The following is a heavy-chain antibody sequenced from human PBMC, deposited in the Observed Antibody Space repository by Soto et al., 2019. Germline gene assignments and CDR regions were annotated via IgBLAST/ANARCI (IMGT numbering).Heavy chain of an antibody. V-gene: IGHV3-23*02. CDR3: TKDRVPDGIYSFDY. D-gene: IGHD2-15*01. Sequence: EIQLLESGGDLVQPGGSLRLSCAASGFSFSDYSMNWVRQAPGKGLEWVSFIDLSGSTTYYRDSVKGRFTILKDKPKNTVYLQMNRLTVEDAAVYYCTKDRVPDGIYSFDYLGQGALVTVSS. CDR1: GFSFSDYS. CDR2: IDLSGSTT. J-gene: IGHJ4*02.